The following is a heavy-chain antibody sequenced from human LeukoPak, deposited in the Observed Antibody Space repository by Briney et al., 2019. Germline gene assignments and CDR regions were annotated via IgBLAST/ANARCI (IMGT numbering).Heavy chain of an antibody. CDR1: GYTFTGYY. Sequence: GASVKVSCKASGYTFTGYYMHWVRQAPGQGLEWMERINPNSGGTNYAQKFQGRVTMTRDTSISTAYMELSRLRSDDTAVYYCARGGPSATIFGGADYWGQGTLVAVSS. J-gene: IGHJ4*02. V-gene: IGHV1-2*06. CDR2: INPNSGGT. D-gene: IGHD3-3*01. CDR3: ARGGPSATIFGGADY.